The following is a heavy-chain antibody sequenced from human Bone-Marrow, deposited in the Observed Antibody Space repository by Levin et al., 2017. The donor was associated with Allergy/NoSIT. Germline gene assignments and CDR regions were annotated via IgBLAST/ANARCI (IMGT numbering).Heavy chain of an antibody. CDR3: VRDLLGADDY. Sequence: GESLKISCAASGFIFSRYWMHWVRQVPGKGLEWVSRTNEDGSIKTYADSVRDRFTISRDNVKNTLYLQMNSLRAEDTAVYYCVRDLLGADDYWGQGTLVTVTS. J-gene: IGHJ4*02. V-gene: IGHV3-74*01. CDR1: GFIFSRYW. D-gene: IGHD4-17*01. CDR2: TNEDGSIK.